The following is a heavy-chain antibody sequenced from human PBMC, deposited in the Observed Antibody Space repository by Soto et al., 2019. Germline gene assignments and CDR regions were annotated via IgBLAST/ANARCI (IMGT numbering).Heavy chain of an antibody. CDR1: GGSISSSSYY. V-gene: IGHV4-39*02. CDR3: AREGVYYYGSGSYYDY. CDR2: IYYSGST. Sequence: QLQLQESGPGLVKPSETLSLTYTVSGGSISSSSYYWGWIRQPPGKGLEWIGSIYYSGSTYYNPSLKSRVTISVDTSKNQFSLKLSSVTAADTAVYYCAREGVYYYGSGSYYDYWGQGTLVTVSS. D-gene: IGHD3-10*01. J-gene: IGHJ4*02.